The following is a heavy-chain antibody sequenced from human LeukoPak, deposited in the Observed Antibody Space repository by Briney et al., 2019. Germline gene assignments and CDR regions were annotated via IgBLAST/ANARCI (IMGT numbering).Heavy chain of an antibody. CDR3: GRAPPDDYFWAGHYYSYMAV. Sequence: SETLSLTCAVYGGSFSGYYWSWIRQPPGKGLEWIGEINHSGSTNYNPSLKSRVTISVDTSKNQFSLKLSSVTAAATAVYYCGRAPPDDYFWAGHYYSYMAVGGKGPGATVSS. D-gene: IGHD3-3*01. V-gene: IGHV4-34*01. J-gene: IGHJ6*03. CDR1: GGSFSGYY. CDR2: INHSGST.